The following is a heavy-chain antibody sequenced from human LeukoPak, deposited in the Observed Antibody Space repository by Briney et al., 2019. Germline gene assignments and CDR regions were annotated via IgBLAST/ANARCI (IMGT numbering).Heavy chain of an antibody. CDR3: ASSDTSGYYPSYFAY. V-gene: IGHV3-30-3*01. J-gene: IGHJ4*02. CDR2: ISYDGSNK. D-gene: IGHD3-22*01. Sequence: GGSVRLSCAASGFTFSSYAMHWVRQAPGKGLEWVAVISYDGSNKYYADSVKGRFTISRDNSKNTLYLQMNSLRAEDTAVYSCASSDTSGYYPSYFAYWGQGPLVTAYS. CDR1: GFTFSSYA.